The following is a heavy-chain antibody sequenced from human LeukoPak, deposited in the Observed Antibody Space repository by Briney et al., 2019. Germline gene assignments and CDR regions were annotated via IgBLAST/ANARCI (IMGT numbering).Heavy chain of an antibody. CDR3: ARAFSHNWQFDY. V-gene: IGHV4-30-2*01. J-gene: IGHJ4*02. D-gene: IGHD1-20*01. CDR2: IYHSGTT. CDR1: GGSISSGGYY. Sequence: KTSETLSLTCTVSGGSISSGGYYWSWIRQPPGKGLEWIGHIYHSGTTYYNPSLKSRVTISVDKSKNQFSLKLSSVTAADTAVYYCARAFSHNWQFDYWGQGTLVTVSS.